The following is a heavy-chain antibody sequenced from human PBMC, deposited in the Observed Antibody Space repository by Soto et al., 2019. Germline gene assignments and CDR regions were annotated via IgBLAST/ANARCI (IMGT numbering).Heavy chain of an antibody. Sequence: PSETLSLTCTVSGGSISSSSYYWGWIRQPPGKGLEWIGSIYYSGSTYYNPSLRSRVTISVDTSKNQFSLKLSSVTAADTAVYYCARHVRFGTFDYWGQGTLVTVSS. D-gene: IGHD3-10*01. J-gene: IGHJ4*02. CDR1: GGSISSSSYY. CDR2: IYYSGST. CDR3: ARHVRFGTFDY. V-gene: IGHV4-39*01.